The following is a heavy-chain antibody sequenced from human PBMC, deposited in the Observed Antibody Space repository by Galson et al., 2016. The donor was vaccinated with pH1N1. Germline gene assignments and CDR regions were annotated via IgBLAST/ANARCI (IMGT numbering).Heavy chain of an antibody. V-gene: IGHV3-11*06. CDR3: ARGGVSVAAGFDL. CDR1: GFSFSDYY. Sequence: SLRLSCAASGFSFSDYYMSWVRQAPGKGLEWVSYIRSSRRDTNYADSVKGRFSISRDNAKNLLFLQMNSLRAEDTAVYYCARGGVSVAAGFDLRGQGALVTVSP. D-gene: IGHD6-19*01. CDR2: IRSSRRDT. J-gene: IGHJ4*02.